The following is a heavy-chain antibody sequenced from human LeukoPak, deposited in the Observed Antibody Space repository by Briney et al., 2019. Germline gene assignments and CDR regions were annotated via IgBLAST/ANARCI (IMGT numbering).Heavy chain of an antibody. D-gene: IGHD3-22*01. V-gene: IGHV3-7*04. Sequence: PGGSLRLSCAASKFTFSDHWMTWVRQAPGKGSEWVAYMNQLGNEKKYLDSVKGRFTISRDNAKNSLYLQMTSLRVDDTAVHYCARGTYYYEFWGQGTLVTVSS. CDR1: KFTFSDHW. CDR3: ARGTYYYEF. CDR2: MNQLGNEK. J-gene: IGHJ4*02.